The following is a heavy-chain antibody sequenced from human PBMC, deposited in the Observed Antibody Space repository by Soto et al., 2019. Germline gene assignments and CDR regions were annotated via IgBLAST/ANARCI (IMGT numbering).Heavy chain of an antibody. J-gene: IGHJ4*02. CDR2: ISGSGGST. CDR3: AKDYTVVVAATGFDY. D-gene: IGHD2-15*01. CDR1: GFTFSSYA. V-gene: IGHV3-23*01. Sequence: EVQLLESGGGLVQPGGSLRLSCAASGFTFSSYAMSWVRQAPGKGLEWVSAISGSGGSTYYADSVKGRFTISRDNSKNTLYLQMNSVRAEDTAVYYCAKDYTVVVAATGFDYWGQGTLVTVSS.